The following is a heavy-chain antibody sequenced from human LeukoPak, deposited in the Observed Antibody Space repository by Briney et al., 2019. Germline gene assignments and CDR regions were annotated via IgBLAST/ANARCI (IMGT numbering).Heavy chain of an antibody. D-gene: IGHD2-2*01. CDR2: ISNDGSRK. J-gene: IGHJ4*02. CDR3: ARGLFVVVPAAIVSDFDY. V-gene: IGHV3-30*03. Sequence: QPGGSLRLSCAPSEFTFSRHGMHWVRQAPGKGLEWVAIISNDGSRKYYAHSVEGRFTISRDNSKNTLYLRMNSLRAEDTAVYYCARGLFVVVPAAIVSDFDYWGQGALVTVSS. CDR1: EFTFSRHG.